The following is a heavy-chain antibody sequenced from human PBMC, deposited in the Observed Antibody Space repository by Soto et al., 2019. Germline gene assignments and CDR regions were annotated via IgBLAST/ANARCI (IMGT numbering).Heavy chain of an antibody. V-gene: IGHV3-33*01. J-gene: IGHJ4*02. D-gene: IGHD4-17*01. CDR3: ARPALLVTTFGY. CDR2: IWHDGTNK. CDR1: GVTFSDYA. Sequence: PGGSLRLSCAASGVTFSDYAMHWVRQAPGKGLEWVAVIWHDGTNKYYADSVKGRFTISRDNSKNTLYLQMNSLRAEDTAVYYCARPALLVTTFGYWGQAPLVTVSS.